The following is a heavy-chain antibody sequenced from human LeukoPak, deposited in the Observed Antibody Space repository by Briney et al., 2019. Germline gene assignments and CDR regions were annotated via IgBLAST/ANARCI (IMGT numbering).Heavy chain of an antibody. CDR1: GYTFTSYD. CDR3: ARAGQYSSSWYGYYYYMDV. V-gene: IGHV1-8*01. CDR2: MNPNSGNT. J-gene: IGHJ6*03. D-gene: IGHD6-13*01. Sequence: ASVKVSCKASGYTFTSYDINWVRQATGQGLEWMGWMNPNSGNTGYAQKFQGRVTMTRNTSISTAYMELSSLRSEDTAVYYCARAGQYSSSWYGYYYYMDVWRKGTTVTVSS.